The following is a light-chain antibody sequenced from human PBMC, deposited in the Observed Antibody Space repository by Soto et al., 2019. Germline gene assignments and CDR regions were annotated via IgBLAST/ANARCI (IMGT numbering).Light chain of an antibody. J-gene: IGKJ1*01. CDR2: GAS. V-gene: IGKV3-15*01. CDR3: QQYNNWPPWT. CDR1: QSVSSN. Sequence: EIVMTQSPATLSVSPGARATLSCRASQSVSSNLAWYQQKPGQAPRLLIYGASTRATGIPARFSGSGSGTEVTLTISSLQSEDCAVYYCQQYNNWPPWTFGQGTKVEIK.